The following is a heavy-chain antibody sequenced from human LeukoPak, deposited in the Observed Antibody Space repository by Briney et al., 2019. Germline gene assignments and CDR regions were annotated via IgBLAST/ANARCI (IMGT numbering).Heavy chain of an antibody. V-gene: IGHV4-34*01. Sequence: PSETLSLTCAVYGGPFSGYYWSWIRQPPGKGLEWIGEINHSGSTNYNPSLKSRVTISVDTSKNQFSLKLSSVTAADTAVYYCARAPKMNYWGQGTLVTVSS. CDR1: GGPFSGYY. CDR3: ARAPKMNY. CDR2: INHSGST. J-gene: IGHJ4*02.